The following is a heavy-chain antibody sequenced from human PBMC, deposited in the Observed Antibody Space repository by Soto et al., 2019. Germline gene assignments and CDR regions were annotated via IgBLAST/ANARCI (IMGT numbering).Heavy chain of an antibody. J-gene: IGHJ4*02. D-gene: IGHD3-16*01. CDR1: GFTFSSYD. Sequence: GSLRLSCAASGFTFSSYDMHWVRQATGKGLEWVSAIGTAGDTYYPGSVKGRFTISRENAKNSLYLQMNSLRAGDTAVYYCARGRRPSVMITFEGLDYWGQGTLVTVSS. V-gene: IGHV3-13*01. CDR2: IGTAGDT. CDR3: ARGRRPSVMITFEGLDY.